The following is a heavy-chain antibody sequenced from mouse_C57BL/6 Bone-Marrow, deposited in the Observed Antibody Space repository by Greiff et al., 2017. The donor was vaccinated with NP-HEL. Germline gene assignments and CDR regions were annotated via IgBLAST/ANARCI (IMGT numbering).Heavy chain of an antibody. D-gene: IGHD1-1*01. J-gene: IGHJ1*03. Sequence: VQLQQSGAELVKPGASVKISCKASGYTFTDYYINWVKQRPGQGLEWIGKIGPGSGSTYYNEKFKGKATLTADKSSSTAYMQLSSLTSEDSAVYFCARFSHYYGSSFLYWDVDVWGTGTTVTVSA. CDR3: ARFSHYYGSSFLYWDVDV. CDR1: GYTFTDYY. V-gene: IGHV1-77*01. CDR2: IGPGSGST.